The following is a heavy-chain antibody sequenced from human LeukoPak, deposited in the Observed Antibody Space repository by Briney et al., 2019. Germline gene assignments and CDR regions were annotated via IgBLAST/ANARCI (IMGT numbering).Heavy chain of an antibody. Sequence: GGSLRLSCAASGFTFSSYAMSWVRQAPGKGPEWVSAISGSGGSTYYADSVKGRFTISRDNSKNTLYLQMNSLRAEDTAVYYCAKDPYYDFWSGSYYFDYWGQGTLVTVSS. V-gene: IGHV3-23*01. J-gene: IGHJ4*02. D-gene: IGHD3-3*01. CDR1: GFTFSSYA. CDR2: ISGSGGST. CDR3: AKDPYYDFWSGSYYFDY.